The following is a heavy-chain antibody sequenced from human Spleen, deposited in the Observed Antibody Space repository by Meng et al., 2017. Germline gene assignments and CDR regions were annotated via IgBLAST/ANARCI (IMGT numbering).Heavy chain of an antibody. CDR3: ARDSSVDYYYDGMDV. V-gene: IGHV4-59*02. J-gene: IGHJ6*02. Sequence: GSLRLSCTVSGGSVTNYYWSWIRQPPGKGLEWIGYIYYSGTSSYNPSLESRVTISLDTSTNQFSLKLSSVTTADTAVYYCARDSSVDYYYDGMDVWGQGAPVTVSS. CDR2: IYYSGTS. CDR1: GGSVTNYY.